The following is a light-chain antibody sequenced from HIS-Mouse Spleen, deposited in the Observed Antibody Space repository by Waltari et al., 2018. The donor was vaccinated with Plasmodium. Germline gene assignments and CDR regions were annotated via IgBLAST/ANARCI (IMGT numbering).Light chain of an antibody. CDR2: EGS. V-gene: IGLV2-23*01. CDR3: CSYAGSSTWV. CDR1: TSDVGRYNL. J-gene: IGLJ3*02. Sequence: QSALTQPASVSGSPGQSFTISCHGTTSDVGRYNLVSWYQQHPGKAPKLMIYEGSKRPSGVSNRFSGSKSGNTASRTISALQAEDEADYYCCSYAGSSTWVFGGGTKLTVL.